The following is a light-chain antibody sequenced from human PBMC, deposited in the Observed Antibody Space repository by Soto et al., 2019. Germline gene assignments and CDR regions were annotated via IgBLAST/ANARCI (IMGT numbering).Light chain of an antibody. CDR2: AAS. CDR3: QKYSSVPV. Sequence: DIQMTQSPTSLSASVGDRVTITCRASQGIRNFVAWYQQKPGKAPKLLIYAASTLQSGVPSRFSGSGSGTDYTRTISSLQSEDFATYSCQKYSSVPVFGPGTKVEIK. CDR1: QGIRNF. J-gene: IGKJ3*01. V-gene: IGKV1-27*01.